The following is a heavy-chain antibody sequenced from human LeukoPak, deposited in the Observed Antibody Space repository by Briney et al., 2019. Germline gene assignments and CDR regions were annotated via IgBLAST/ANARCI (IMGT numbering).Heavy chain of an antibody. J-gene: IGHJ3*02. D-gene: IGHD2-8*01. CDR1: GGSFSGYY. CDR3: ARRPRMKAFDI. Sequence: SETLSLTCAVYGGSFSGYYWSWIRQPPGKGLEWIGEINHSGCTNYNPSLKSRVTISVDTSKNQFSLKLSSVTAADTAVYYCARRPRMKAFDIWGQGTMVTVSS. V-gene: IGHV4-34*01. CDR2: INHSGCT.